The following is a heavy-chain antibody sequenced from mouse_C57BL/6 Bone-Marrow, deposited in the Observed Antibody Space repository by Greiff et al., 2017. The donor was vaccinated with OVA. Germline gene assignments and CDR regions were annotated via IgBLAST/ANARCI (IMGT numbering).Heavy chain of an antibody. D-gene: IGHD1-1*01. V-gene: IGHV5-6*01. CDR2: ISSGGSYT. CDR3: ARHGDYGSFFDY. CDR1: GFTFSSYG. Sequence: EVKLQESGGDLVKPGGSLKLSCAASGFTFSSYGMSWVRQTPDKRLEWVATISSGGSYTYYPDSVKGRFTISRDHAKNTLYLQMSSLKPVDTAMYYCARHGDYGSFFDYWGQGTTLTVSS. J-gene: IGHJ2*01.